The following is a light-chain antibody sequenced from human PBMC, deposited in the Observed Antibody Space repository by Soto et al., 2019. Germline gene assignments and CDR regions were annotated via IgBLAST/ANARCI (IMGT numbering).Light chain of an antibody. J-gene: IGKJ1*01. CDR3: QQYSSYSLWT. V-gene: IGKV1-5*03. CDR2: KAS. Sequence: DIQMTQSPSTLSASVGDRVTITCRASQSISSWLAWYQQKPGKAPKLLIYKASSLESGVPSRFSGSGSGTEFTLTIISLQPDDFATYYCQQYSSYSLWTFGQGTKVEIK. CDR1: QSISSW.